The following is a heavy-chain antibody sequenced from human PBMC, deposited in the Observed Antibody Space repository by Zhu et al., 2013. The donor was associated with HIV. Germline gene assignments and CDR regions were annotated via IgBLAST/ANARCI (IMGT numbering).Heavy chain of an antibody. V-gene: IGHV1-8*02. CDR1: GYTFTTYD. CDR2: MNPNSGNT. CDR3: ARAPXPLYDTLTGYYYSYYTMDV. J-gene: IGHJ6*02. D-gene: IGHD3-9*01. Sequence: QVQLVQSGTEVKRPGASVKVSCKASGYTFTTYDINWVRQATGQGLEWMGWMNPNSGNTGYAQKFKDRITMTRNTSITTAYMELSSLTSEDTAVYYCARAPXPLYDTLTGYYYSYYTMDVWAKGPRSPSP.